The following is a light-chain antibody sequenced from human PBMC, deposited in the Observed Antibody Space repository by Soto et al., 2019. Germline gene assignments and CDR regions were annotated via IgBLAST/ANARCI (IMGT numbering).Light chain of an antibody. CDR2: KAS. CDR1: QTISSW. V-gene: IGKV1-5*03. CDR3: QQYNSYSEA. J-gene: IGKJ1*01. Sequence: DIQMTQSPSTLSGSVGDRVTITCRASQTISSWLAWYQQKPGKAPKLLIYKASTLKSGVPSRFSGSGSGTAFTLTISNLQPDDFATYYCQQYNSYSEAFGQGTKVELK.